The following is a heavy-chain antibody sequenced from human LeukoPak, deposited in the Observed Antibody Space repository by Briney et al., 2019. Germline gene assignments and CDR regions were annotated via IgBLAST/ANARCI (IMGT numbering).Heavy chain of an antibody. CDR1: GGSISSYY. V-gene: IGHV4-59*01. J-gene: IGHJ4*02. D-gene: IGHD2-15*01. CDR2: IYYSGST. CDR3: ARVTPVVTAVDY. Sequence: SETLSLTCTVSGGSISSYYWSWIRQPPGKGLEWIGYIYYSGSTNYNPSLKSRVTISVDTSKNQFSLKLSSVTAADTAVYYCARVTPVVTAVDYWGQGTLVTVSS.